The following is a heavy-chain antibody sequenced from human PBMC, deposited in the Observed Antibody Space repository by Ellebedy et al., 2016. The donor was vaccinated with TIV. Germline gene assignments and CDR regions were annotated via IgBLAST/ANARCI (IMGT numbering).Heavy chain of an antibody. V-gene: IGHV4-39*07. Sequence: MPSETLSLTCTVSDGSIISSSYFWGWIRQPPGKGLEWSGSIYYSGSTHSNPSLKSRVTISVETSKNQFSLQLNSVSPGDTAVYYCTREVAGTFYYWGQGTLVTVSS. CDR2: IYYSGST. CDR1: DGSIISSSYF. D-gene: IGHD6-19*01. J-gene: IGHJ4*02. CDR3: TREVAGTFYY.